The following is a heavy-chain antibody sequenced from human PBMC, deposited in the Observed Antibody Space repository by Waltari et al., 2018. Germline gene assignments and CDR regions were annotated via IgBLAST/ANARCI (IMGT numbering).Heavy chain of an antibody. CDR2: IIPIFGTA. CDR3: ARESPFTAGRTPLDY. J-gene: IGHJ4*02. Sequence: QVQLVQSGAAVKKPGSSVKVSCKASGGTFSSYAISWVRQAPGKGLEWMGGIIPIFGTANYAQKFQGRVTITADESTSTAYMELSSLRSEDTAVYYCARESPFTAGRTPLDYWGQGTLVTVSS. D-gene: IGHD6-13*01. CDR1: GGTFSSYA. V-gene: IGHV1-69*01.